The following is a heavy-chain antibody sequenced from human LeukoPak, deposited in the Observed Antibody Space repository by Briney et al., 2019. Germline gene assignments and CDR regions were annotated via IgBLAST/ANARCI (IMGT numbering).Heavy chain of an antibody. CDR3: ARVLGYDSSGYYRGYFDY. D-gene: IGHD3-22*01. V-gene: IGHV3-53*04. Sequence: GGSLRLSCAASGFTVTNNYMSWVRQAPGKGLEWVSVIYSAGTTYYADSVKGRFTIPRQNPENTLFLQMNSLRPEDTAVYYCARVLGYDSSGYYRGYFDYWGQGTLVTASS. CDR1: GFTVTNNY. CDR2: IYSAGTT. J-gene: IGHJ4*02.